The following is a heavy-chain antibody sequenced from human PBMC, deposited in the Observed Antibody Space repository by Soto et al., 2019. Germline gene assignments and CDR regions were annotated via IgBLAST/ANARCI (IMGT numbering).Heavy chain of an antibody. V-gene: IGHV1-46*01. CDR3: KLEWESYYYGMDV. D-gene: IGHD3-3*01. CDR2: INPSGGST. J-gene: IGHJ6*02. Sequence: ASVKVSCKASGYTFTSYYMHWVRQAPGQGNEWMGIINPSGGSTSYAQKFQGRVTMTRDTSTSTVYMELSSLRSEDTAVYYCKLEWESYYYGMDVWGQGTTVTVSS. CDR1: GYTFTSYY.